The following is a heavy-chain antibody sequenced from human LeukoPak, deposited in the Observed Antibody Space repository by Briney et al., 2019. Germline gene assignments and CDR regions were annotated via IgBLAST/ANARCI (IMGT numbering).Heavy chain of an antibody. D-gene: IGHD3-10*01. CDR3: ARGTYYYEF. CDR1: GFTFSSYA. Sequence: PGGSLRLSCAASGFTFSSYAMHWVRQAPGKGLEYVSAISSNGGSTYYANSVKGRFTISRDNAKNSLYLQMTSLRAEDTAVYYCARGTYYYEFWGQGTLVTVSS. CDR2: ISSNGGST. V-gene: IGHV3-64*01. J-gene: IGHJ4*02.